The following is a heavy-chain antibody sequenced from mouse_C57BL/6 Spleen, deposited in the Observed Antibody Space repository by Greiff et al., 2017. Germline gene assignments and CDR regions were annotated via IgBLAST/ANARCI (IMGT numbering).Heavy chain of an antibody. Sequence: VQLQQSGPELVKPGASVKISCKASGYTFTDYYMNWVKQSHGKSLEWIGDINPNNGGTSYNQKFKGKATLTVDKSSSTAYMELRSLTSEDSAVYYCAREGGSQYYFDYWGQGTTLTVSS. D-gene: IGHD1-1*02. CDR1: GYTFTDYY. CDR3: AREGGSQYYFDY. CDR2: INPNNGGT. V-gene: IGHV1-26*01. J-gene: IGHJ2*01.